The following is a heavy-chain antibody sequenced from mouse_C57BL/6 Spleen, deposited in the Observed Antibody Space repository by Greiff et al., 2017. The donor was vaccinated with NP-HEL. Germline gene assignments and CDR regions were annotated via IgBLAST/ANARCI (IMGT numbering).Heavy chain of an antibody. Sequence: EVMLVESGGGLVQPGGSMKLSCAASGFTFSDAWMDWVRQSPEKGLEWVAEIRNKANNHATYYAESVKGKFTISRDDSKRSVYLQMNSLRAEDTGSYYCTRYSKRYFDVWGTGTTVTVSS. V-gene: IGHV6-6*01. CDR3: TRYSKRYFDV. D-gene: IGHD2-5*01. J-gene: IGHJ1*03. CDR2: IRNKANNHAT. CDR1: GFTFSDAW.